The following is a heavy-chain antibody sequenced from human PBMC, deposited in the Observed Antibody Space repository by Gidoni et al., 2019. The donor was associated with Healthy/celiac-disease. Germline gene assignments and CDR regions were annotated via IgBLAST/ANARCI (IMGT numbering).Heavy chain of an antibody. J-gene: IGHJ3*02. CDR2: IWYDGSNK. Sequence: QVQLVESGGGVVQPGRSLRLSCAASGFTFSSYGMHWVRQAPGKGLEWVAVIWYDGSNKYYADSVKGRFTISRDNSKNTLYLQMNSLRAEDTAVYYCAREGYPSIVGAKVDAFDIWGQGTMVTVSS. CDR1: GFTFSSYG. CDR3: AREGYPSIVGAKVDAFDI. V-gene: IGHV3-33*01. D-gene: IGHD1-26*01.